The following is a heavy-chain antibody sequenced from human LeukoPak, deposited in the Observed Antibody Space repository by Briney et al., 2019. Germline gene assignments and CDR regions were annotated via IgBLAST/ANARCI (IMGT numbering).Heavy chain of an antibody. CDR3: VREARGYHYTYFDY. J-gene: IGHJ4*02. V-gene: IGHV3-13*01. CDR1: GFTLGSHD. D-gene: IGHD5-18*01. CDR2: IASGFQT. Sequence: TGGSLRLSCTASGFTLGSHDMHWVRQTTREGLEWVAAIASGFQTFYAGSVKGRFTVSREDAKNSLYLQMNSLRAGDTAVYYCVREARGYHYTYFDYWGQGTLVTVSS.